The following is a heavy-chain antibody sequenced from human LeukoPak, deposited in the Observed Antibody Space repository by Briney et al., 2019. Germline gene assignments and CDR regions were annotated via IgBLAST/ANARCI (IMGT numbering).Heavy chain of an antibody. CDR2: IWPDGSDK. V-gene: IGHV3-7*01. D-gene: IGHD3-10*01. CDR1: GFTFSDYW. CDR3: GRWGVNAGLDR. J-gene: IGHJ5*02. Sequence: GGSLRLSCAASGFTFSDYWMAWVRQAPGKGLEWVANIWPDGSDKYHVDSVRGRFTISRDNAQNSLNLQMKSLRAEDSGVYYCGRWGVNAGLDRWGQGTLVIVSS.